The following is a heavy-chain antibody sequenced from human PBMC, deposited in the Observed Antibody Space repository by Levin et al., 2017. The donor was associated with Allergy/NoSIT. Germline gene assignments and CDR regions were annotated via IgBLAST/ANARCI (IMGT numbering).Heavy chain of an antibody. D-gene: IGHD2-2*01. Sequence: SETLSLTCAVSGDSITSSNWWSWVRQPPGKGLEWIGEIYHTGTSNYNPSLKNRVTISVDKSKNHFSLRLSSVTAADTAVYYCARLLPPQLLNYNWFDPWGQGTLVIVSS. J-gene: IGHJ5*02. V-gene: IGHV4-4*02. CDR2: IYHTGTS. CDR3: ARLLPPQLLNYNWFDP. CDR1: GDSITSSNW.